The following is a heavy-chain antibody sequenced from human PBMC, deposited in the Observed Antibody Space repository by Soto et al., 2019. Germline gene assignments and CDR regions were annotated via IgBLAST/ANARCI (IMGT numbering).Heavy chain of an antibody. J-gene: IGHJ4*02. D-gene: IGHD1-7*01. CDR3: VSRVSGNYDY. Sequence: EVQLAESGGGMVQPGGSLRLSCVASGFTFSSYDMHWVRQAPGKGLEYVSSISSNGGTTYYGNSVKGRFTISRDNSKNTLYLQMGSLRAEDMAVYYCVSRVSGNYDYWGQGTRVTVSS. CDR1: GFTFSSYD. V-gene: IGHV3-64*01. CDR2: ISSNGGTT.